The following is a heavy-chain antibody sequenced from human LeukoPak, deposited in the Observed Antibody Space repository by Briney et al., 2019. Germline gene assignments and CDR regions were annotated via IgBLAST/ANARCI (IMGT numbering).Heavy chain of an antibody. CDR3: AKGSLIDYGVTNRGDYGMDV. V-gene: IGHV3-53*01. J-gene: IGHJ6*02. CDR2: IYSGGST. Sequence: GGSLRLSCAASGFTVSSNHMSWVRQAPGKGLEWVSVIYSGGSTDYADSVKGRFTISRDNSKNTLYLQMNSLRAEDTALYYCAKGSLIDYGVTNRGDYGMDVWGQGTTVTVSS. D-gene: IGHD4-17*01. CDR1: GFTVSSNH.